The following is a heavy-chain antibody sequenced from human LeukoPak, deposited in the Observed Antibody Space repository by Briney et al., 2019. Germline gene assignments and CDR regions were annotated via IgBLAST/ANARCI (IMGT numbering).Heavy chain of an antibody. V-gene: IGHV4-30-4*07. CDR3: ARGTPAAAGTHYFDY. CDR2: FYYTGGT. J-gene: IGHJ4*02. CDR1: GGSISSGSYS. D-gene: IGHD6-13*01. Sequence: SETLSLTCAVSGGSISSGSYSWSWIRQPPGKGLEWIGYFYYTGGTYYNPSLKSRVTISVDTSKNQFSLQLDSVTPEDTAVYYCARGTPAAAGTHYFDYWGQGTLVTVSS.